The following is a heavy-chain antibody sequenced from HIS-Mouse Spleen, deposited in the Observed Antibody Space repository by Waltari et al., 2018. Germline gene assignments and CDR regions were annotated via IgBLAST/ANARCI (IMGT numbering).Heavy chain of an antibody. V-gene: IGHV2-70*15. D-gene: IGHD6-19*01. J-gene: IGHJ4*02. CDR1: GFSLSTSGMC. CDR3: ARIAEGYSSGWYAFDY. CDR2: SDWDDDK. Sequence: QVTLRESGPALVKPTQTPTLTCTFSGFSLSTSGMCVSWRRQPPGKALEWLARSDWDDDKYYSTSLKTRLTISKDTSKNQVVLTMTNMDPVDTATYYCARIAEGYSSGWYAFDYWGQGTLVTVSS.